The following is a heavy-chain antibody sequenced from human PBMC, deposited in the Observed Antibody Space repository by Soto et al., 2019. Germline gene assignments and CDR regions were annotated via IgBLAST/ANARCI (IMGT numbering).Heavy chain of an antibody. CDR3: ARIRGYSYGPFDY. V-gene: IGHV4-34*01. CDR2: INHSGST. J-gene: IGHJ4*02. Sequence: SETLSLTCAVYGGSFSGYYWSWIRQPPRKGLEWIGEINHSGSTNYNPSLKSRVTISVDTSKNQFSLKLSSVTAADTAVYYCARIRGYSYGPFDYWGQGTLVTVSS. D-gene: IGHD5-18*01. CDR1: GGSFSGYY.